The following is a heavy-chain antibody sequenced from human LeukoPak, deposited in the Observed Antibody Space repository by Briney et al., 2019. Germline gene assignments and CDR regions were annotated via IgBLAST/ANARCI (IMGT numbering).Heavy chain of an antibody. D-gene: IGHD3-10*02. V-gene: IGHV4-34*01. CDR2: INHIVKT. Sequence: TLSLTCALYVGSFSTHYWRRIPQPPREGREWIGEINHIVKTTYNPSLTSRETTSLDTPKKHFSPRITSVTPPDTPVYYCARGGTIFEYDVFDIWGQGTMVSVSS. J-gene: IGHJ3*02. CDR3: ARGGTIFEYDVFDI. CDR1: VGSFSTHY.